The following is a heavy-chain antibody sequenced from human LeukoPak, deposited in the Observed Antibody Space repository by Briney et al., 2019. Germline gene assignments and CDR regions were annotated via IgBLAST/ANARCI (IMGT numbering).Heavy chain of an antibody. Sequence: GASVKVSCKASGYTFTNYGISWVRQAPGQGLEWMGWISGYNGHTIYAQKVQVRVTMTTDTTTTTAYMELRSLTSDDTAVYYCARDRLTLAATGPDAFLDPWGQGTLVTVSS. CDR2: ISGYNGHT. J-gene: IGHJ5*02. V-gene: IGHV1-18*01. CDR3: ARDRLTLAATGPDAFLDP. CDR1: GYTFTNYG. D-gene: IGHD6-13*01.